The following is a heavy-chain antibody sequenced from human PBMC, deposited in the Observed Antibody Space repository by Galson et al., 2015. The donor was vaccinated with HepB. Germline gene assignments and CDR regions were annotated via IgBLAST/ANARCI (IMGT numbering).Heavy chain of an antibody. D-gene: IGHD1-1*01. Sequence: SVKVSCKASGYTFTGYYMHWVRQAPGQGLEWMGWINPNSGGTNYAQKFQGRVTMTRDTSISTAYMELSRLRSDDTAVYYCARGGTTGTTYYYYGMDVWGQGTTVTVSS. J-gene: IGHJ6*02. CDR3: ARGGTTGTTYYYYGMDV. CDR2: INPNSGGT. CDR1: GYTFTGYY. V-gene: IGHV1-2*02.